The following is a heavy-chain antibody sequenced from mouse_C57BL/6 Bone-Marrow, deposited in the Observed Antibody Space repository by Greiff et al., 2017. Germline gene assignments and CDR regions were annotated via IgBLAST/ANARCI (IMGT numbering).Heavy chain of an antibody. Sequence: EVMLVESGAALVRPGASVKLSCPASGFNIKDDYMHLVKQRPEQGLEWIGWIDPENGDTEYASKFPGKATITADTSSNTAYLQLSSLTSEDTAVYYCTTLATMVTFYAMDNWGQGASVTVFS. CDR2: IDPENGDT. D-gene: IGHD2-1*01. V-gene: IGHV14-4*01. CDR3: TTLATMVTFYAMDN. CDR1: GFNIKDDY. J-gene: IGHJ4*01.